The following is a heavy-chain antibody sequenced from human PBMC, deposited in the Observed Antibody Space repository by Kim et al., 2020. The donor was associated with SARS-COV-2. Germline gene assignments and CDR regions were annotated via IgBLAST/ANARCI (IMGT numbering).Heavy chain of an antibody. V-gene: IGHV1-2*02. J-gene: IGHJ6*03. CDR1: GYTFTGYY. CDR2: INPNSGGT. D-gene: IGHD2-2*02. CDR3: ARMCSSTSCYTEWGGYYYYMDV. Sequence: ASVKVSCKASGYTFTGYYMHWVRQAPGQGLEWMGWINPNSGGTNYAQKFQGRVTMTRDTSISTAYMELSRLRSDDTAVYYCARMCSSTSCYTEWGGYYYYMDVWGKGTTVTVSS.